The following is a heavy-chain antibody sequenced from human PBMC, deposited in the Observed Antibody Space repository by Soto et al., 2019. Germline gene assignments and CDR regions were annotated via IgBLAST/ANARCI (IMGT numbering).Heavy chain of an antibody. D-gene: IGHD6-13*01. Sequence: SETLSLTCTVSGGSISSSSYYWGWIRQPPGKGLEWIGSIYYSGSTYYNPSLKSRVTISVDTSKNQFSLKLSSVTAADTAVYYCARQKQQLVRGTFDYWGQGTLVTVSS. V-gene: IGHV4-39*01. CDR3: ARQKQQLVRGTFDY. CDR2: IYYSGST. CDR1: GGSISSSSYY. J-gene: IGHJ4*02.